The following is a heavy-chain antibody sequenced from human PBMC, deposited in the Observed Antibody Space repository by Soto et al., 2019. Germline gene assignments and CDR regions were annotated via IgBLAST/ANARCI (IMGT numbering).Heavy chain of an antibody. V-gene: IGHV4-30-2*01. CDR2: TYHSGNP. CDR3: ARGYYDSSGYYYRLTYYFDY. CDR1: GDTISTGGYT. D-gene: IGHD3-22*01. Sequence: PSETLSLTCDVSGDTISTGGYTWSWIRHPPGKALEWIGHTYHSGNPYYNPSLKSRVIISVDRSKNQFSLKVRSVTAADTAVYYCARGYYDSSGYYYRLTYYFDYWGQGTLVTVSS. J-gene: IGHJ4*02.